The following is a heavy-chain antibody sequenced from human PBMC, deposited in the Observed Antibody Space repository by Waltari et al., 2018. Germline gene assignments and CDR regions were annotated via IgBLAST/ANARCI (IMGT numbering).Heavy chain of an antibody. Sequence: EVQLVESGGGLVKPGGSLRLSCAASGFTFSSYSMNWVRQAPGKGLEWVSSISSSSSYIYYADSVNGRFTISRDNAKNSLYLQMNSLRAEDTAVYYCARGRQIAVAGTDYWGQGTLVTVSS. D-gene: IGHD6-19*01. J-gene: IGHJ4*02. CDR1: GFTFSSYS. CDR2: ISSSSSYI. CDR3: ARGRQIAVAGTDY. V-gene: IGHV3-21*01.